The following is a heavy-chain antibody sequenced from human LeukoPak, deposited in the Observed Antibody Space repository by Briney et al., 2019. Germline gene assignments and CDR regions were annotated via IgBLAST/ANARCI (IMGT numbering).Heavy chain of an antibody. J-gene: IGHJ4*02. V-gene: IGHV1-69*13. Sequence: GASVKVSCKASGGTFSSYAISWVRQAPGQGLEWMGGIIPIFGTANYAQKFQGRVTITADESTSTAYMELSSLRSEDTAVCYCASTGYDSSGYYYYWGQGTLVTVSS. CDR2: IIPIFGTA. CDR1: GGTFSSYA. D-gene: IGHD3-22*01. CDR3: ASTGYDSSGYYYY.